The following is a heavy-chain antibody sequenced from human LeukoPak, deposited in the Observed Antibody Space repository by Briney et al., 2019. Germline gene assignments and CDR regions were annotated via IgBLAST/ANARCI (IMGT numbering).Heavy chain of an antibody. CDR3: AKDPAPIDY. CDR1: GFTFSSYD. CDR2: IRDDGSNK. J-gene: IGHJ4*02. V-gene: IGHV3-30*02. Sequence: GGSLRLSCAGSGFTFSSYDMHWVRQAPGKGVEGVAFIRDDGSNKYYADSVRGRFTISRDNSKNTLYLQMNSVRAEDTAVYYCAKDPAPIDYWGQGTLVTVSS.